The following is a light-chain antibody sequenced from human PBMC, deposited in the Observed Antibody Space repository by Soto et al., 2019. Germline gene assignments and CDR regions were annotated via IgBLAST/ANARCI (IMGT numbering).Light chain of an antibody. V-gene: IGKV3-15*01. J-gene: IGKJ1*01. CDR3: QQYNNWPRT. Sequence: EIVMKQSPAHLSVSSGERTNLSCRASQSVSSNLAWYQQKHGQXPRXXIYGASTRATGIPARFSGSGSGTEGTITISSLQSEDGAVYDGQQYNNWPRTFGQGTKVEIK. CDR1: QSVSSN. CDR2: GAS.